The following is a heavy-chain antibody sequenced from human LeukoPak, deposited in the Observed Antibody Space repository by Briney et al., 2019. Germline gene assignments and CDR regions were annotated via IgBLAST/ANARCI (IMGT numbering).Heavy chain of an antibody. Sequence: PSETLSLTCAVYGGSFRGYYWSGVRKAPGKGLEWVANIKRDGSEQYYVDSVKGRFTSSRDNAKNSLYLQMNSLRAEEAAVYYCARGYGDSIHFDYWGQGTLVTVSS. J-gene: IGHJ4*02. CDR1: GGSFRGYY. V-gene: IGHV3-7*04. CDR3: ARGYGDSIHFDY. CDR2: IKRDGSEQ. D-gene: IGHD4-17*01.